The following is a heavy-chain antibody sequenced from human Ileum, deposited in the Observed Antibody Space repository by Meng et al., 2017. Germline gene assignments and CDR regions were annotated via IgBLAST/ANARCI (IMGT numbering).Heavy chain of an antibody. CDR1: GYTLTELS. Sequence: QVQPDQSGGEVKKPGASVKVSCKVSGYTLTELSMHWVRQAPGKGLEWMGGFDPEDGETIYAQKFQGRVTMTEDTSTDTAYMELSSLRSEDTAVYYCATVRAVTTMFDYWGQGTLVTVSS. J-gene: IGHJ4*02. CDR2: FDPEDGET. V-gene: IGHV1-24*01. D-gene: IGHD4-17*01. CDR3: ATVRAVTTMFDY.